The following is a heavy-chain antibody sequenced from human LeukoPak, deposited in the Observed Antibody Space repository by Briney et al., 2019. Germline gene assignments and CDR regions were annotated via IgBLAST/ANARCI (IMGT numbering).Heavy chain of an antibody. D-gene: IGHD5-12*01. CDR2: INPTNEKT. CDR3: ARSGLGPTGLSI. Sequence: ASVKVSCKASGYSFRNYGMHWVRQAPGQRLEWMGWINPTNEKTKYSEKFQGRVTISRDTGASTVYMELSSLRSEDTAVYYCARSGLGPTGLSIWGQGTMVTVSS. V-gene: IGHV1-3*01. CDR1: GYSFRNYG. J-gene: IGHJ3*02.